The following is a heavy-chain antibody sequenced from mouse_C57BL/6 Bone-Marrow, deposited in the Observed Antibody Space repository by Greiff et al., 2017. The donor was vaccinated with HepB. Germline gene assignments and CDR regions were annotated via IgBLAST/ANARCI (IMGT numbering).Heavy chain of an antibody. CDR3: ERDEYVFAY. CDR1: GFTFTDYY. D-gene: IGHD2-10*02. CDR2: ISNKANGYTT. J-gene: IGHJ3*01. V-gene: IGHV7-3*01. Sequence: EVKVVESGGGLVQPGGSLSLSCAASGFTFTDYYMSWVRQPPGKALEWLGFISNKANGYTTEYSASVKGRFTISRDTSQSILDLQMNALGAEDSATYYCERDEYVFAYWGQGTLVTVSA.